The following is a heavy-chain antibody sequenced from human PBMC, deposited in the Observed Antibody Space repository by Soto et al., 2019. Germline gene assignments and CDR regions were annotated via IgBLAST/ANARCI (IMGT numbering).Heavy chain of an antibody. CDR3: ARGRSSVGDWWFDP. CDR2: IYYSGST. CDR1: GGSISSYY. J-gene: IGHJ5*02. D-gene: IGHD3-10*01. V-gene: IGHV4-59*01. Sequence: ASETLSLTCTVSGGSISSYYWSWIRQPPGKGLEWIGYIYYSGSTNYNPSLKSRVTISVDTSKNQFSLKLSSVTAADTAVYYCARGRSSVGDWWFDPWGQGTLVTVS.